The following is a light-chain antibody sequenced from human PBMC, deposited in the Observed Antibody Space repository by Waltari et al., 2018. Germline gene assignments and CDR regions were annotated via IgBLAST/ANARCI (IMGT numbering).Light chain of an antibody. J-gene: IGKJ4*01. CDR3: QQYDISPLT. CDR2: GAS. V-gene: IGKV3-20*01. Sequence: EIVLTQSPGTLALSPGERPTFPCRASQTVRTTYLAWYQQKPGQAPTLLIYGASSRATGIPDRFSGSGSGTDFSLTISSLEPEDFAVYYCQQYDISPLTFGGGTKVEIK. CDR1: QTVRTTY.